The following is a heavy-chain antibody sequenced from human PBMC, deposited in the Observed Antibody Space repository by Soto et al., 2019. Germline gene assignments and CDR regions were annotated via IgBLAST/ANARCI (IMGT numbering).Heavy chain of an antibody. J-gene: IGHJ4*02. CDR3: ATDYYDSSGSPMGY. CDR1: GFTFSDYY. D-gene: IGHD3-22*01. CDR2: ISSSSSYI. Sequence: GGSLRLSCAASGFTFSDYYMSWIRQAPGKGLEWVSYISSSSSYIYYADSVKGRFTISRDNAKNSLYLQMNSLRAEDTAVYYCATDYYDSSGSPMGYWGQGTLVTVSS. V-gene: IGHV3-11*06.